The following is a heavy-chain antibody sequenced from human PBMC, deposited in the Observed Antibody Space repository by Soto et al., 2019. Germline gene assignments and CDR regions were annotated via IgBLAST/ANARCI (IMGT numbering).Heavy chain of an antibody. D-gene: IGHD3-9*01. CDR3: ARHHDITAAGTDAIDI. V-gene: IGHV1-18*01. Sequence: ASVKVSCKASGYTFTSYGISWVRQAPGQGLEWMGWISAYNGNTNYAQKLQGRVTMTTDTSTSTAYMELRSLRSDDPAVYFAARHHDITAAGTDAIDISGLGTMV. J-gene: IGHJ3*02. CDR1: GYTFTSYG. CDR2: ISAYNGNT.